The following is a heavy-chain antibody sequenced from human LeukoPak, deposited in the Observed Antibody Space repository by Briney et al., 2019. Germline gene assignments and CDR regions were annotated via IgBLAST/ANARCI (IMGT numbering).Heavy chain of an antibody. CDR3: ARDREASSGWLDY. D-gene: IGHD6-19*01. CDR1: GYTFTSYY. Sequence: ASVTVSCKASGYTFTSYYMHWVRQAPGQGLEWMGIINPSGGGTSYAQRFQGRVTMTRDTSTSTVYMELSSLRSDDTAVYYCARDREASSGWLDYWGQGTLVTVSS. J-gene: IGHJ4*02. CDR2: INPSGGGT. V-gene: IGHV1-46*01.